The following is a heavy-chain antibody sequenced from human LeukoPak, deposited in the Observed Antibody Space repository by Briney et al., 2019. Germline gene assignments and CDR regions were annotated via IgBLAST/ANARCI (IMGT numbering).Heavy chain of an antibody. D-gene: IGHD3-3*01. Sequence: PGGSLRLSCAASGFTFSSYWMHWVRQAPGKGLVWVSHLNSDGSSTSYADSVKGRFTISTDNAKNTLYLKMISLRAEDTAVYYCARAGAAYDFWSGKNILGGFDPWGQGTLVTVSS. CDR2: LNSDGSST. CDR1: GFTFSSYW. J-gene: IGHJ5*02. V-gene: IGHV3-74*01. CDR3: ARAGAAYDFWSGKNILGGFDP.